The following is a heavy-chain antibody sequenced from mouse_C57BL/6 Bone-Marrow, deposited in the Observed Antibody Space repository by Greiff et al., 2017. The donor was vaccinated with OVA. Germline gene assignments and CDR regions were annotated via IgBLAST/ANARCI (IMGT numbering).Heavy chain of an antibody. CDR1: GFTIKDDY. V-gene: IGHV14-4*01. CDR3: TTDSTGDY. CDR2: IDPENGYT. Sequence: VQLQQSGAELVRPGASVKLSCTASGFTIKDDYMHWVKQRPEQGLEWIGWIDPENGYTEYASKFQGKATITADTSSNTAYLQLSSLTSEDTAVYYCTTDSTGDYWGQGTTLTVSS. J-gene: IGHJ2*01. D-gene: IGHD2-4*01.